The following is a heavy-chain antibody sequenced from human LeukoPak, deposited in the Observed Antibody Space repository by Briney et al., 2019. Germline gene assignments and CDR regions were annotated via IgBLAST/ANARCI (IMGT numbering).Heavy chain of an antibody. CDR1: GFTFSNYW. V-gene: IGHV3-7*01. Sequence: GGSLRLSCAGTGFTFSNYWTNWVRQAPGKGLEWVANMKEDGSQIYYVDSVKGRFTISRDNAKKSVYLQMNSLRAEDTAVYYCAGSSGWLFDYWGQGTLVAVSS. J-gene: IGHJ4*02. CDR3: AGSSGWLFDY. CDR2: MKEDGSQI. D-gene: IGHD6-19*01.